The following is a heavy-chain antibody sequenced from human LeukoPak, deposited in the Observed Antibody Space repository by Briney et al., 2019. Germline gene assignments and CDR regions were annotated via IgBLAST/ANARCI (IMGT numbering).Heavy chain of an antibody. V-gene: IGHV4-34*01. CDR1: GGSFSGYY. Sequence: SETLSLTCAVYGGSFSGYYWSWIRQPPGKGLEWIGEINHRGSTNYNPSLKSRVTISVDTSKSQFSLKLNSVTAADSAVYYCARELVGATTPDYWGQGTLVTVSS. CDR3: ARELVGATTPDY. CDR2: INHRGST. J-gene: IGHJ4*02. D-gene: IGHD1-26*01.